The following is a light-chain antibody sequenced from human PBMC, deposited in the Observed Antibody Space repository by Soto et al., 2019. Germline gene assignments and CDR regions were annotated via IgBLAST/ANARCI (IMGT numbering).Light chain of an antibody. J-gene: IGKJ1*01. CDR1: QSVSSN. Sequence: EIVMTQSPVTLSVSPGERATLSCRASQSVSSNLAWYQQKPGQAPRLLIYDASTRATGIPARFSGSGSGTEFTLTISSLQSEDFAVYYCQQYNNWPRTFGQGTKVEIK. V-gene: IGKV3-15*01. CDR3: QQYNNWPRT. CDR2: DAS.